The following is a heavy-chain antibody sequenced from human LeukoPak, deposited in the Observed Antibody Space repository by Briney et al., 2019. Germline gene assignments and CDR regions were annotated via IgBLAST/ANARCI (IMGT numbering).Heavy chain of an antibody. J-gene: IGHJ4*02. Sequence: PSETLSLTCKVSGGSISRNYWSWIRQSPGKGLEWIGYIYYSGSTNYNPSLKSRVTISVDTSKNQFSLKLSSVTAADTAVYYCARDGATDYHDSSGYVPFDYWGQGILVTVSS. CDR1: GGSISRNY. V-gene: IGHV4-59*01. CDR3: ARDGATDYHDSSGYVPFDY. CDR2: IYYSGST. D-gene: IGHD3-22*01.